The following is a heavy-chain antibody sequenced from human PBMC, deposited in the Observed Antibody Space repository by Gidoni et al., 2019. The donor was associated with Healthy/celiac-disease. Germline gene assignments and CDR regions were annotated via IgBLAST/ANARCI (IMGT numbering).Heavy chain of an antibody. Sequence: KASGYTFTSYYMHWVRQAPGQGLEWMGIINPSGGSTSYAQKFQGRVTMTRDPSTSTVYMELSSLRSEDTAVYYCAAGGTMVRGVPYDYWGQGTLVTVSS. CDR1: GYTFTSYY. D-gene: IGHD3-10*01. V-gene: IGHV1-46*03. CDR3: AAGGTMVRGVPYDY. J-gene: IGHJ4*02. CDR2: INPSGGST.